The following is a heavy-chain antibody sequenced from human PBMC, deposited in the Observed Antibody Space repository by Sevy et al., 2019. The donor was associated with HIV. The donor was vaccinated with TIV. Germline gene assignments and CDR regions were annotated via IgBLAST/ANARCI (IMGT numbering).Heavy chain of an antibody. CDR3: ERGAAAGTFDY. Sequence: GESLKISCAASGFTFSSYWMHWVRQAPGKGLVWVSGVNSDGSSTSYADSVKGRFTISRDNAKNTMLLQMNSLRAEDTAVYYCERGAAAGTFDYWGQGTLVTASS. CDR1: GFTFSSYW. CDR2: VNSDGSST. J-gene: IGHJ4*02. V-gene: IGHV3-74*01. D-gene: IGHD6-13*01.